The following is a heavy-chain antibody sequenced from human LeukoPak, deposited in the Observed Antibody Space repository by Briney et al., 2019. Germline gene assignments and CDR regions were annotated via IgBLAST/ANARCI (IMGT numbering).Heavy chain of an antibody. D-gene: IGHD3-10*01. V-gene: IGHV3-30*02. Sequence: PGGSLRLSCAASGFTFSSYGMHWVRQAPGKGLEWVAFIRYDGSNKYYADSVKGRFTISRDNSKKTLYLQMNGLRAEDTAVYYCAKVGSPFGELSAVAVALIDYWGQGTLVTVSS. CDR1: GFTFSSYG. J-gene: IGHJ4*02. CDR2: IRYDGSNK. CDR3: AKVGSPFGELSAVAVALIDY.